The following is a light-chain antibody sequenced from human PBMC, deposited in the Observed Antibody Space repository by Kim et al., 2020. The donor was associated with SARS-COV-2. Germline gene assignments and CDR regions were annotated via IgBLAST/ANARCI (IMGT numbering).Light chain of an antibody. J-gene: IGKJ1*01. CDR1: QSHLNSDGNTY. CDR3: MQATQFPWT. CDR2: KSS. V-gene: IGKV2-24*01. Sequence: PAAISCTSSQSHLNSDGNTYLSWLQQRPGQPPRLLIYKSSYRFSGVPDRFSGSGAGTHFTLTINRVEAEDVGVYYCMQATQFPWTFGQGTKVDIK.